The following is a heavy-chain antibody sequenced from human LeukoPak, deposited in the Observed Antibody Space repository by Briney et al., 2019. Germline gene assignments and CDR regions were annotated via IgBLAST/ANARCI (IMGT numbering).Heavy chain of an antibody. CDR3: ARHGILLASGTNFDN. CDR1: NGSLSGFY. Sequence: SETLSLTCAVYNGSLSGFYWSWIRQPPWKGLEWIGQIHHSGYAHYSPSLRSRVTMSLDTSKNQFSLKLSTVAAADTAVYYCARHGILLASGTNFDNWGQGTLVTVSS. V-gene: IGHV4-34*01. J-gene: IGHJ4*02. D-gene: IGHD3-10*02. CDR2: IHHSGYA.